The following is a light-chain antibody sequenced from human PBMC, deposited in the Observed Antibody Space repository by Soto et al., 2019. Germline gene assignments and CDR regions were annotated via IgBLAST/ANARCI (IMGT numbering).Light chain of an antibody. CDR2: GAS. Sequence: EIVLTQSPGTLSLSPGERATLSCRASQSVSSSYLAWYQQKPGQAPRLLIYGASSRATGIPDRFSGSGSGTEFTLTISRLQPEDFEVYYCQQYGSSLSWTFGQGTKVDIK. CDR1: QSVSSSY. J-gene: IGKJ1*01. CDR3: QQYGSSLSWT. V-gene: IGKV3-20*01.